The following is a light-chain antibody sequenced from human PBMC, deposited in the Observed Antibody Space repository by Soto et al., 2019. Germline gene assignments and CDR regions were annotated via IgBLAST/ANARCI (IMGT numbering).Light chain of an antibody. V-gene: IGKV1-5*01. CDR3: QQYNSYDMWS. Sequence: GDRVTITCRASQSISSWLAWYQQKPGKAPKLLIYGASSLESGVPSRFSGSGSGTEFTLTISSLQPDDFATYYCQQYNSYDMWSFGQGTKVELK. CDR2: GAS. CDR1: QSISSW. J-gene: IGKJ1*01.